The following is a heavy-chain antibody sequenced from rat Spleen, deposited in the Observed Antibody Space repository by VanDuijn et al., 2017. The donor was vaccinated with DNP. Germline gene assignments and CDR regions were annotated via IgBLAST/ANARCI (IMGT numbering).Heavy chain of an antibody. CDR2: ITKTGDNT. V-gene: IGHV5-31*01. D-gene: IGHD3-8*01. CDR1: GFTFNNYW. Sequence: EVQLVESGGGLVQPGRSLKLSCVASGFTFNNYWMNWIRQTPGKGLEWVASITKTGDNTYYPDSVKGRFTISRDNAKSTLYLQVNSLRSEDTATYFCTSNPHIRTAAPFEYWGQGVMVTVSS. CDR3: TSNPHIRTAAPFEY. J-gene: IGHJ2*01.